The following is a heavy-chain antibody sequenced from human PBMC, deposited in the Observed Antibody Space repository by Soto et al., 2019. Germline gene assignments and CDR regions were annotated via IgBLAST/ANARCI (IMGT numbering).Heavy chain of an antibody. D-gene: IGHD2-21*02. CDR3: ARQRTSVVTPAYFDV. J-gene: IGHJ4*02. CDR2: IYYSGST. Sequence: TMSLTCTVTVDSSSSRSYYWGWILQPPGKGLEWIGSIYYSGSTYNNPSLRSRVSMSIDTSKDQFSLKLKSVTAADTALYFCARQRTSVVTPAYFDVWGPGSLVTVSS. V-gene: IGHV4-39*01. CDR1: VDSSSSRSYY.